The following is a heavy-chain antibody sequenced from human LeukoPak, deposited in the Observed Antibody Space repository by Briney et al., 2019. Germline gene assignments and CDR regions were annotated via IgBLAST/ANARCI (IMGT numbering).Heavy chain of an antibody. CDR1: GFTFSNAW. Sequence: GGSLRLSCAASGFTFSNAWMSWVRQAPGKGLEWIGRIKSKADGGTTDYAAPVKGRFALSRDDSKSTLYLQMNSLKAEDTAVYYCTTPRRYSLDYWGQGTLVIVSS. V-gene: IGHV3-15*01. J-gene: IGHJ4*02. CDR3: TTPRRYSLDY. CDR2: IKSKADGGTT. D-gene: IGHD5-12*01.